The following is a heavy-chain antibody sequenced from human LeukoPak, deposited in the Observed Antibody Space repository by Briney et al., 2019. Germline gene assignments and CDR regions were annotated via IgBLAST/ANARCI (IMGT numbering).Heavy chain of an antibody. V-gene: IGHV3-23*01. CDR1: GSTFSSYA. Sequence: GGSLRLSCAASGSTFSSYAMNWVRQAPGKGLEWVSAITGSGGTTYYADSVKGRFTISRDNSKNTLFLQMSSLRAEDTAVYYCAKDYPVLNGRNWGQGTLVTVSS. CDR3: AKDYPVLNGRN. CDR2: ITGSGGTT. D-gene: IGHD4-17*01. J-gene: IGHJ4*02.